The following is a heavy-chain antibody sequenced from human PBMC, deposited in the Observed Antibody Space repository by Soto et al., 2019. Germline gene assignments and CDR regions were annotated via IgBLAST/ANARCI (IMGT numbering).Heavy chain of an antibody. CDR1: GFTFSSYA. D-gene: IGHD6-13*01. V-gene: IGHV3-64D*06. CDR2: ISSNGGST. J-gene: IGHJ3*02. CDR3: VKDVSVLIAAAGDAFDI. Sequence: GGSLRLSCSASGFTFSSYAMHWVRQAPGKGLEYVSAISSNGGSTYYADSVKGRFTISRDNSKNTLYLQMSSLRAEDTAVYYCVKDVSVLIAAAGDAFDIWGQWTMVTVSS.